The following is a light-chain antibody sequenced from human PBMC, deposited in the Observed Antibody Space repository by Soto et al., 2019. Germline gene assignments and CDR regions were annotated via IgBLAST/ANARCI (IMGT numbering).Light chain of an antibody. Sequence: EIVMTQSPATLSVSPGERATLSCRPSQSVSSNLAWYQQKPGQAPRLLIYGASTRATGIPARFSGSGSGTEFTLTISSLQSEDFAVYYCQQYNKWRPQTFGQGTKVEIK. CDR1: QSVSSN. J-gene: IGKJ1*01. V-gene: IGKV3-15*01. CDR3: QQYNKWRPQT. CDR2: GAS.